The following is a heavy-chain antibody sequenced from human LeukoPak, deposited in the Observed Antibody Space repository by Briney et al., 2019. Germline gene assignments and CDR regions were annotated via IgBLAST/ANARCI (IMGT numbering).Heavy chain of an antibody. V-gene: IGHV4-61*02. CDR3: ATSLKYGFFDY. J-gene: IGHJ4*02. Sequence: SETLSLTCSVSGGSVSSGISYWSWIRQPAGKGLEWIGRMYTSGSSNYNPSLKSRVTMSVDTSKNRFSLKLSSVTAADTAVYYCATSLKYGFFDYWGQGTLVTVSS. CDR2: MYTSGSS. D-gene: IGHD3-10*01. CDR1: GGSVSSGISY.